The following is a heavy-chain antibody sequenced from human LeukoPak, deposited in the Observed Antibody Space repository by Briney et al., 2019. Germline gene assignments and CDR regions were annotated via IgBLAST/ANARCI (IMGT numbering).Heavy chain of an antibody. CDR1: GFTFSSYA. J-gene: IGHJ1*01. CDR2: ISGSGGST. Sequence: GGSLRLSCAASGFTFSSYAMSWVRQAPGKGLEWVSAISGSGGSTYYADSVKGRFTISRDNSKNTLYLQMNSLRAEDTAVYYCAKSFTYYYDSSGYYYVEYFQHWGQGTLVTVSS. CDR3: AKSFTYYYDSSGYYYVEYFQH. V-gene: IGHV3-23*01. D-gene: IGHD3-22*01.